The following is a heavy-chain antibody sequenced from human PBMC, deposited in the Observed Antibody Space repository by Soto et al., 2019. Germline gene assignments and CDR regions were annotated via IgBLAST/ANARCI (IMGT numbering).Heavy chain of an antibody. CDR3: AVLRFLEWSPHYYYYGMDV. CDR1: GFTFSSYG. Sequence: VGSLRLSCAASGFTFSSYGMHWVRQAPGKGLEWLAVISYDGSNKYYADSVKGRFTISRDNSKNTLYLQMNSLRAEDTAVYYCAVLRFLEWSPHYYYYGMDVWGQGTTVTV. CDR2: ISYDGSNK. V-gene: IGHV3-30*03. D-gene: IGHD3-3*01. J-gene: IGHJ6*02.